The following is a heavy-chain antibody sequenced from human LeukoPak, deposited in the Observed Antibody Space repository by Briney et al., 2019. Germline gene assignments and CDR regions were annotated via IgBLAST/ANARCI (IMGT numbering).Heavy chain of an antibody. J-gene: IGHJ5*02. CDR2: IYPGDSDT. CDR3: ARQWRGCGGDCLTPFDP. D-gene: IGHD2-21*01. V-gene: IGHV5-51*01. Sequence: AGESLKISCKGSGYSFTSYWIGWVRQMPGKGLEWMGIIYPGDSDTRYSPSFQGQVTISADKSISTAYLQWSSLKASDTAMYYCARQWRGCGGDCLTPFDPWGQGTLVTVSS. CDR1: GYSFTSYW.